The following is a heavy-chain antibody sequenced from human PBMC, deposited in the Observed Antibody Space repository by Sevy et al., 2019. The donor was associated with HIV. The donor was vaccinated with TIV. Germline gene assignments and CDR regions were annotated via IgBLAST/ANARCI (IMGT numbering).Heavy chain of an antibody. D-gene: IGHD3-3*01. CDR3: ARARLDCEFWSGSYFSRAPWGYKYYAMDV. J-gene: IGHJ6*02. CDR2: MNPNNGNT. V-gene: IGHV1-8*01. CDR1: GYSFTNFD. Sequence: ASMKVSCKAAGYSFTNFDINWVRQATGQGLEWMGWMNPNNGNTHYAQKFQGRVTMTRSSSANTAYMELSSLTSEDTAIYYCARARLDCEFWSGSYFSRAPWGYKYYAMDVWGQGTTVTVSS.